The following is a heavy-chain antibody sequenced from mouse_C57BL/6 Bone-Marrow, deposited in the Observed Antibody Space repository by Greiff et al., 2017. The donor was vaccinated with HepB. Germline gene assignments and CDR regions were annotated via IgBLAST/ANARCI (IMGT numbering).Heavy chain of an antibody. V-gene: IGHV1-80*01. D-gene: IGHD2-2*01. J-gene: IGHJ2*01. Sequence: VQLQQSGAELVKPGASVKISCKASGYAFSSYWMNWVKQRPGKGLEWIGQIYHGDGDTNYNGKFKGKATLTADKSSSTAYMQLSSLTSEDSAVYFCARERAYGYLYFDYWGQGTTLTVSS. CDR3: ARERAYGYLYFDY. CDR1: GYAFSSYW. CDR2: IYHGDGDT.